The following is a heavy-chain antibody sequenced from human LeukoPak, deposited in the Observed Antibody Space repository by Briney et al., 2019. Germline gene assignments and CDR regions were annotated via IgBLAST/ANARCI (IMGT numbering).Heavy chain of an antibody. J-gene: IGHJ4*02. CDR2: INHSGST. V-gene: IGHV4-34*01. CDR3: ATTVRSSNDY. CDR1: GGSFSGYY. D-gene: IGHD2-2*01. Sequence: PSETLSLTCAVYGGSFSGYYWSWIRQPPGKGLEWIGEINHSGSTNYNPSLKSRVTISVDTSKNQFSLKLSSVTAADTAVYYCATTVRSSNDYWGQGTLVTVSS.